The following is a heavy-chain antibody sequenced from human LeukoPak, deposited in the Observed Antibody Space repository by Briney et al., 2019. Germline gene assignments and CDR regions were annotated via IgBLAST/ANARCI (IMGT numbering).Heavy chain of an antibody. CDR1: GDSISSSY. Sequence: NPSETLSLTCTVSGDSISSSYWSWIRQPAGKGLEWIGRTYSSGTIKYNPSLKSRVTMSVDTSKNQFSLKLNSVTATDTAVYYCARHPFSTSSIDYWGQGTLVTVSS. CDR3: ARHPFSTSSIDY. J-gene: IGHJ4*02. CDR2: TYSSGTI. D-gene: IGHD6-6*01. V-gene: IGHV4-4*07.